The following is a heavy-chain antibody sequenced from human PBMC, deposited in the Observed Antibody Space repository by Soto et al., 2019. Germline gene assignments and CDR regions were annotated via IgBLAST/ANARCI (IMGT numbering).Heavy chain of an antibody. CDR1: GFTFNSYG. CDR3: AKAELTALFGVVPGGFDD. CDR2: MAHDENIK. Sequence: PGGSLRLSCAASGFTFNSYGMHWVRQAPGKGLEWVAVMAHDENIKYYADYVKGRFTISRDNSKNTLYLQMNSLRGEDTALYYCAKAELTALFGVVPGGFDDWGQGTLVTVSS. V-gene: IGHV3-30*18. D-gene: IGHD3-3*01. J-gene: IGHJ4*02.